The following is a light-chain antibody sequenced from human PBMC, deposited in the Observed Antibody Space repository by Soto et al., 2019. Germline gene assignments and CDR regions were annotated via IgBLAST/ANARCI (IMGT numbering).Light chain of an antibody. V-gene: IGLV3-21*02. CDR1: NIRSKS. CDR3: QVWDSNSDHVV. Sequence: SYELAQPPSVSVAPGQTVRITCGGHNIRSKSVHWYQQRPGQAPVQVVYDDGDRPSWIPERFSGSNSGNTATLTISRVEAGDEADYYCQVWDSNSDHVVFGGGTKVTVL. J-gene: IGLJ2*01. CDR2: DDG.